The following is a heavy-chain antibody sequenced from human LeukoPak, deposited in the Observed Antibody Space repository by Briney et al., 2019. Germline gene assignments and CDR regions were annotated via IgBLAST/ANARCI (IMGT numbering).Heavy chain of an antibody. Sequence: ASVKVSCKASGGTFSSYTISWVRQAPGQGLEWIGRIIPILGIANYAQKFQGRVTITADKSTSTAYMELSSLRSEDTAVYYCAREDVAARQYNWFDPWGQGTLVTVSS. CDR2: IIPILGIA. CDR3: AREDVAARQYNWFDP. J-gene: IGHJ5*02. V-gene: IGHV1-69*04. CDR1: GGTFSSYT. D-gene: IGHD6-6*01.